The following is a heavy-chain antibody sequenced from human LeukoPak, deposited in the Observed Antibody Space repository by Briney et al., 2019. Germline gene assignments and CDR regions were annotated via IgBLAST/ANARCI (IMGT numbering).Heavy chain of an antibody. J-gene: IGHJ6*03. V-gene: IGHV3-23*01. CDR1: GITFSSHA. CDR3: AKGGAATMRDGYNYYYYYMEV. D-gene: IGHD5-24*01. CDR2: ISGSGGHT. Sequence: PGGSLRLSCAASGITFSSHAMSWVRQAPGEGLEWVSLISGSGGHTYYGNSVKDRFTISRDNSTNRLYLQLNSLRPEDTAVYYCAKGGAATMRDGYNYYYYYMEVWGRGTTVTVSS.